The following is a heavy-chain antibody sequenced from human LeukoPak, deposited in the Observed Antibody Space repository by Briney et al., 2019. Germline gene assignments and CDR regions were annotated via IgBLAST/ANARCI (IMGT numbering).Heavy chain of an antibody. J-gene: IGHJ3*01. CDR2: ISADDKA. Sequence: GGSLRLSCAASGFTFTTYAMNWVRQAPGKGLEWVSRISADDKAYSEASVKRRFTISRDNSKNTVSLQMGSLRAEDTALYYCAKDLAMAGTGGGFDVWGQGTRVAVSS. D-gene: IGHD6-19*01. CDR3: AKDLAMAGTGGGFDV. V-gene: IGHV3-23*01. CDR1: GFTFTTYA.